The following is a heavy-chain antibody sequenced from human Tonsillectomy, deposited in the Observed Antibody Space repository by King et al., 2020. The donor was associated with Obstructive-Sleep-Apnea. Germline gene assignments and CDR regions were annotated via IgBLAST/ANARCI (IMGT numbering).Heavy chain of an antibody. CDR1: GFTFSSYA. CDR2: ISYEGSNK. CDR3: ARDDFYMVRGAPGGY. J-gene: IGHJ4*02. D-gene: IGHD3-10*01. Sequence: VQLVESGGGVVPPGRSLRLSCAASGFTFSSYAMHWVRQAPGKGRGWVAVISYEGSNKYYADSVKGRFTISRDNSKNTLYLQMNSLRAEDTAVYYCARDDFYMVRGAPGGYWGQGTLVTVSS. V-gene: IGHV3-30-3*01.